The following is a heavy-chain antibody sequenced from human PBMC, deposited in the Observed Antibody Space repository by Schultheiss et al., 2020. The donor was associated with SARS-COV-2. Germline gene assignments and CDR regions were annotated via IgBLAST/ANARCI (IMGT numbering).Heavy chain of an antibody. V-gene: IGHV3-23*01. CDR3: AKDPNHYDFWSGYPYYFDY. D-gene: IGHD3-3*01. Sequence: GGSLRLSCAASGFTFSSYSMNWVRQAPGKGLEWVSAISGSGGSTYYADSVKGRFTISRDNSKNTLYLQMNSLRAEDTAVYYCAKDPNHYDFWSGYPYYFDYWGQGTLVTVSS. J-gene: IGHJ4*02. CDR2: ISGSGGST. CDR1: GFTFSSYS.